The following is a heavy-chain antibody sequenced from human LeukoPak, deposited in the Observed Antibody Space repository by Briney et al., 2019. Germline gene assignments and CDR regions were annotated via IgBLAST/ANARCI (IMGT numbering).Heavy chain of an antibody. J-gene: IGHJ4*02. V-gene: IGHV1-2*06. CDR1: GYTFTGYY. CDR2: INPNSGGT. CDR3: ARSVEMATEPGY. D-gene: IGHD5-24*01. Sequence: ASVKVSCKASGYTFTGYYMYWVRQAPGQGLEWMGRINPNSGGTNYAQKFQGRVTMTRDTSISTAYMELSRLKSVDTAVYYCARSVEMATEPGYWGQGTLVSVSS.